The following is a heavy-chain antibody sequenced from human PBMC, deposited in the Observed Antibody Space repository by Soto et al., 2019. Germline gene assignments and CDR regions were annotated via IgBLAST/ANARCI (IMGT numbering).Heavy chain of an antibody. J-gene: IGHJ4*02. CDR3: ASTHLRFGEHHY. D-gene: IGHD3-10*01. Sequence: QVQLVQSGAEVKKPGASVKVSCKASGYTFTSYDINWVRQATGQGLEWMGWMNPNSGNTVYAQKVQGRDTMTRNTSISTAYMELSSLRSEYTAVYYCASTHLRFGEHHYWGQGTLVTVSS. V-gene: IGHV1-8*01. CDR2: MNPNSGNT. CDR1: GYTFTSYD.